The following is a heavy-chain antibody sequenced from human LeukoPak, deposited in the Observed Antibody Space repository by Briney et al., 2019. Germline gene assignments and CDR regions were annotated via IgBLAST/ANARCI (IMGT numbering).Heavy chain of an antibody. V-gene: IGHV3-21*01. Sequence: GGSLRLSCAASGFTFSSYIMNWVRQAPGKGLEWVSSISSSSSYIYYADSVKGRFTISRDNAKNSLYLQMNSLRAEDTAVYYCARDANDYSKFDYWGQGTLVTVSS. D-gene: IGHD4-11*01. CDR2: ISSSSSYI. CDR1: GFTFSSYI. J-gene: IGHJ4*02. CDR3: ARDANDYSKFDY.